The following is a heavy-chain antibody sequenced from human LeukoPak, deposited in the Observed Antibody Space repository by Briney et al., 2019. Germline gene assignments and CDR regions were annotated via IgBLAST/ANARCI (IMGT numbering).Heavy chain of an antibody. J-gene: IGHJ4*02. Sequence: PGGSLRLSCAASGFAFSAYPVHWVRQAPGKGLEWVAVISYDGSNKYYADSVKGRFTISRDNSKNTLYLQMNSLRAEDTAVYYCAKAPPYKKYFDYWGQGTLVTVSS. CDR1: GFAFSAYP. V-gene: IGHV3-30*04. CDR2: ISYDGSNK. CDR3: AKAPPYKKYFDY. D-gene: IGHD1-1*01.